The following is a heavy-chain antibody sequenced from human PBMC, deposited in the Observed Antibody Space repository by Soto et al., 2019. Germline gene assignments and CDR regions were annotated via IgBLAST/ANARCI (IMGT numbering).Heavy chain of an antibody. CDR3: ARSPQVGATIDYFAY. D-gene: IGHD1-26*01. J-gene: IGHJ4*02. CDR2: TWYDGSNK. Sequence: QVQLVESGGGAVQPGRSLRLSCAASGFTFSNYGMHWVRQAPGKGLEWVAVTWYDGSNKHYADSVKGRFTISRDNSKNTFYLQMSSLRPEDTAVYYCARSPQVGATIDYFAYWGQGTLVTVSS. CDR1: GFTFSNYG. V-gene: IGHV3-33*01.